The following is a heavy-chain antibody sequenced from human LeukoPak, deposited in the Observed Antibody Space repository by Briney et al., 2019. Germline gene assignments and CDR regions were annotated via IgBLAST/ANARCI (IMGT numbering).Heavy chain of an antibody. CDR2: IYYSGST. CDR1: GGSISSGDYY. Sequence: PSETLSLTCTVSGGSISSGDYYWSWIRQPPGKGLEWIGYIYYSGSTYYNPSLKSRVTISVDKSKNQFSLKLSSVTAADTAVYYCARWFYYYYGLDVWGQGTTVTVSS. CDR3: ARWFYYYYGLDV. V-gene: IGHV4-30-4*01. D-gene: IGHD3-10*01. J-gene: IGHJ6*02.